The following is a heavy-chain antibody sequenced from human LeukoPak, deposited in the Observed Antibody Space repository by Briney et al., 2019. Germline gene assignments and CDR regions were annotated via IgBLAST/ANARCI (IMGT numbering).Heavy chain of an antibody. V-gene: IGHV1-18*01. D-gene: IGHD2-2*01. Sequence: APVKVSCKASGYTFTSYGISWVRQAPGQGLEWMGWISAYNGNTNYAQKLQGRVTMTTDTSTSTAYMELRSLRSDDTAVYYCATGSRGYCSSTSCSIFDYWGQGTLVTVSS. CDR3: ATGSRGYCSSTSCSIFDY. CDR1: GYTFTSYG. CDR2: ISAYNGNT. J-gene: IGHJ4*02.